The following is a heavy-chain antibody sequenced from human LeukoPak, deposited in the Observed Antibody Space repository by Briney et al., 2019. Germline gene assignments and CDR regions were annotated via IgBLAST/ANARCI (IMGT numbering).Heavy chain of an antibody. CDR2: ISSSSSYI. Sequence: PGGSLRLSCAASEFTFSSYSMNWVRQAPGKGLEWVSSISSSSSYIYYADSVKGRFTISRDNAKNSLYLQMNSLRAEDTAVYYCARGESIAAPPATDDYWGQGTLVTVSS. CDR1: EFTFSSYS. V-gene: IGHV3-21*01. CDR3: ARGESIAAPPATDDY. J-gene: IGHJ4*02. D-gene: IGHD6-6*01.